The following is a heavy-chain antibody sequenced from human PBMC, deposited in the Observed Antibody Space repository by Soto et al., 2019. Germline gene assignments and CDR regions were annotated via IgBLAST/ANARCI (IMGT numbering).Heavy chain of an antibody. CDR2: INPDHGNT. Sequence: QVQLVQSGAEVRKPGASVNISCWASGFTFGDNLINWVRQVPGQSLQWVGWINPDHGNTKYSQTFQSRATITRHSNASIAYAEVTHLTPDAAAVYYCARAILSVGPRANDAFDVWGQGTMVTVSS. J-gene: IGHJ3*01. D-gene: IGHD2-8*02. CDR1: GFTFGDNL. V-gene: IGHV1-3*01. CDR3: ARAILSVGPRANDAFDV.